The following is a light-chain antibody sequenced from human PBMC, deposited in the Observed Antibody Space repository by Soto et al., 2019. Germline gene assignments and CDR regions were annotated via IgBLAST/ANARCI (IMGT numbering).Light chain of an antibody. CDR3: NSYTSSNTYV. Sequence: QSVLTQPASVSGSPGQAITISCSGSSSDVGAHNFVSWYQHHPGKAPKLMIYEVSNRPSGVSNRFSGSKSGNTASLTNSGLQAEDEADYYCNSYTSSNTYVFGSGTKVTVL. CDR1: SSDVGAHNF. J-gene: IGLJ1*01. V-gene: IGLV2-14*01. CDR2: EVS.